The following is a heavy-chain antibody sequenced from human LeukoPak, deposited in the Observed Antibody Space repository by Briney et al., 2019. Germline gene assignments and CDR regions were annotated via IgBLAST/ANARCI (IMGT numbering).Heavy chain of an antibody. CDR2: IYYSGST. CDR1: GDSISSGDFY. Sequence: SETLSLTCTVSGDSISSGDFYWSWIRQPPGKGLEWIAYIYYSGSTYYNPSLKSRVTISVDTSKNQFSLKLSSVTAADTAVYYCARPNGYYDFWSGYYWQLWGQGTLVTVSS. D-gene: IGHD3-3*01. J-gene: IGHJ4*02. V-gene: IGHV4-30-4*08. CDR3: ARPNGYYDFWSGYYWQL.